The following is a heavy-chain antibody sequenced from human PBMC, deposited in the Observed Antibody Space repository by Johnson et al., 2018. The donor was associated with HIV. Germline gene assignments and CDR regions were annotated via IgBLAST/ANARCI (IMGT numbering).Heavy chain of an antibody. CDR3: ARRGRSSSWYDLDI. J-gene: IGHJ3*02. V-gene: IGHV3-11*04. Sequence: EWVSYISTSGSSIYYADSVKGRFTISRDNAKKSLFLQMNSLRAEDTAVYYCARRGRSSSWYDLDIWGQGTMVTVSS. CDR2: ISTSGSSI. D-gene: IGHD6-13*01.